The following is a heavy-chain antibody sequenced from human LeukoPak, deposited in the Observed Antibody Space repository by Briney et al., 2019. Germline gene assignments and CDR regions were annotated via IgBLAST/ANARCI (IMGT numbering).Heavy chain of an antibody. CDR3: ARGIEVAGTGYFQN. J-gene: IGHJ1*01. CDR1: GFTFSSYW. Sequence: GGSLRLSCAASGFTFSSYWMHSVRQAPGKGLVWVSRIKSDGSSTTYADSVKGRFTISRDNAKNTVYLQMNSHRAEDTAVYYCARGIEVAGTGYFQNWGQGTLVTVSS. CDR2: IKSDGSST. V-gene: IGHV3-74*01. D-gene: IGHD6-19*01.